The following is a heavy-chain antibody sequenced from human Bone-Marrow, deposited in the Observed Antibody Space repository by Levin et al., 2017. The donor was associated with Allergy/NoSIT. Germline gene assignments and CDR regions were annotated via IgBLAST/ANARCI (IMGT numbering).Heavy chain of an antibody. CDR2: IYSGGST. CDR1: GFTVSSNY. J-gene: IGHJ1*01. CDR3: ARAESSGWSLGAEYFQH. V-gene: IGHV3-66*01. D-gene: IGHD6-19*01. Sequence: PGGSLRLSCAASGFTVSSNYMSWVRQAPGKGLEWVSVIYSGGSTYYADSVKGRFTISRDNSKNTLYLQMNSLRAEDTAVYYCARAESSGWSLGAEYFQHWGQGTLVTVSS.